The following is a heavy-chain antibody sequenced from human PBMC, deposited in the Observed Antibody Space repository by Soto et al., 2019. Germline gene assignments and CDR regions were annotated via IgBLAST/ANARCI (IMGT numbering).Heavy chain of an antibody. CDR1: GFTFSSYA. D-gene: IGHD2-8*01. J-gene: IGHJ6*03. CDR3: AKAFSDAKLYYYYMDV. Sequence: GGSLRLSCAASGFTFSSYAMSWVRQAPGKGLEWVSAISGSGGSTYYADSVKGRFTISRDNSKNTLYLQMNSLRAEDTAVYYCAKAFSDAKLYYYYMDVWGKGTTVTVSS. V-gene: IGHV3-23*01. CDR2: ISGSGGST.